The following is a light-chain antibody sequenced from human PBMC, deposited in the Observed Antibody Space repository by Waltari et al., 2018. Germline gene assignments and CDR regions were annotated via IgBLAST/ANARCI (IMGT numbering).Light chain of an antibody. CDR3: QQYGRSPRT. CDR2: GAS. J-gene: IGKJ2*01. V-gene: IGKV3-20*01. Sequence: EIVLTQSPDTLSLSPGERATLYCRAGQSVSNNYLAWYQHKPGQAPGLLIYGASTRATGIPGRFTGSGSGTEFTLTITRLEAEDFAVYFCQQYGRSPRTFGQGTKLEIK. CDR1: QSVSNNY.